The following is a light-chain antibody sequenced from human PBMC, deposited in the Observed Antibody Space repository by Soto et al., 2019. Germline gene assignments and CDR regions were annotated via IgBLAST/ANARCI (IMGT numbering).Light chain of an antibody. CDR1: SSSIGAGYE. CDR2: GNG. J-gene: IGLJ1*01. CDR3: QSYDKRLTAYV. Sequence: QSVLTHPPSVSGAPWQRVTMSCSGTSSSIGAGYEVHWYHQLPGTAPKLVVSGNGNRPSGVPDRLSASKSGTSASLAITGLQAEDEGHYYCQSYDKRLTAYVFGTGTKVTVL. V-gene: IGLV1-40*01.